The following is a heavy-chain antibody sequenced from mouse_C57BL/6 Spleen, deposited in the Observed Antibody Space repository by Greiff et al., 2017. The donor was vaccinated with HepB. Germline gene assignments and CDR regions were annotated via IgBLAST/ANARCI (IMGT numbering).Heavy chain of an antibody. Sequence: VQLKQPGAELVKPGASVKLSCKASGYTFTSYWMHWVKQRPGQGLEWIGMIHPNSGSTNYNEKFKSKATLTVDKSSSTAYMQLSSLTSEDSAVYYCARRGLRLWYFDVWGTGTTVTVSS. V-gene: IGHV1-64*01. CDR1: GYTFTSYW. D-gene: IGHD2-4*01. CDR2: IHPNSGST. J-gene: IGHJ1*03. CDR3: ARRGLRLWYFDV.